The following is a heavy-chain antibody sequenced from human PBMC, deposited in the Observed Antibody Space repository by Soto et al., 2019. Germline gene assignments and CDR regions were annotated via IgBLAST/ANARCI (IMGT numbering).Heavy chain of an antibody. J-gene: IGHJ6*01. CDR2: IIPIFGTA. CDR3: ARASPRGYSYGYGTSNYYYGMDV. Sequence: SVKVSCKASGGTFSSYAISWVRQAPGQGLEWMGGIIPIFGTANYAQKFQGRVTITADESTSTAYMELSSLRSEDTAVYYCARASPRGYSYGYGTSNYYYGMDVWGQETTVTVSS. D-gene: IGHD5-18*01. CDR1: GGTFSSYA. V-gene: IGHV1-69*13.